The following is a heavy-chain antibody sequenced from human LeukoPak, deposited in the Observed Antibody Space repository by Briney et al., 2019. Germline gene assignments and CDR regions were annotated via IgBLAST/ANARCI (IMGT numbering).Heavy chain of an antibody. CDR1: GFTFSSYG. J-gene: IGHJ4*02. CDR2: SGTAGDP. V-gene: IGHV3-13*05. CDR3: ARAQGSGWYDY. Sequence: GGSLRLSCAASGFTFSSYGMHWVRQATGKGLEWVSGSGTAGDPYYAGSVKGRFTICRENAKNSLYLQMNSLRAGDTAVYYCARAQGSGWYDYWGQGTLVTVSS. D-gene: IGHD6-19*01.